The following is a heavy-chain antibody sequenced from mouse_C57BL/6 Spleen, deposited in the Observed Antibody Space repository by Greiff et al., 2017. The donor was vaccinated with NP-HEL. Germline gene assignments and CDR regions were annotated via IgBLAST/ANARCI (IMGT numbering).Heavy chain of an antibody. V-gene: IGHV1-15*01. Sequence: QVQLQQSGAELVRPGASVTLSCKASGYTFTDYEMHWVKQTPVHGLEWIGAIDPETGGTAYNQKFKGKAILTADKSSSTAYMELRSLTSEDSAVYYCTSYYDYGAWFAYWGQGTLVTVSA. CDR2: IDPETGGT. CDR3: TSYYDYGAWFAY. D-gene: IGHD2-4*01. J-gene: IGHJ3*01. CDR1: GYTFTDYE.